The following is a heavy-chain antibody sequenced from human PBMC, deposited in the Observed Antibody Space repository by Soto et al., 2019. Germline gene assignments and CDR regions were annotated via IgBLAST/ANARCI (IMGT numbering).Heavy chain of an antibody. CDR2: MNPNSGNT. CDR1: GYTFTSYD. V-gene: IGHV1-8*01. J-gene: IGHJ6*03. CDR3: ARAQRCSGGSCYPAGNYYYYMDV. D-gene: IGHD2-15*01. Sequence: QVQLVQSGAEVKKPGASVKVSCKASGYTFTSYDINWVRQATGQGLEWMGWMNPNSGNTGYAQKFQGRVTMTRNTSISTAYMELSSLRSEDTAAYYCARAQRCSGGSCYPAGNYYYYMDVWGKGTTVTVSS.